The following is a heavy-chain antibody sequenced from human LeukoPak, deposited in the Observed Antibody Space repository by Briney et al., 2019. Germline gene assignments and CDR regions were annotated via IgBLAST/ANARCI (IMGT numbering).Heavy chain of an antibody. CDR2: ISYDGSNK. D-gene: IGHD6-13*01. V-gene: IGHV3-30*18. J-gene: IGHJ4*02. Sequence: GRSLRLSCAASGFTFSSYAMHWVRQAPGKGLEWVAVISYDGSNKYYADSVKGRFTISRDNSKNTLYLQMNSLRAEDTAVYYCAKHSGIAAAGATFDYWGQGTLVTVSS. CDR3: AKHSGIAAAGATFDY. CDR1: GFTFSSYA.